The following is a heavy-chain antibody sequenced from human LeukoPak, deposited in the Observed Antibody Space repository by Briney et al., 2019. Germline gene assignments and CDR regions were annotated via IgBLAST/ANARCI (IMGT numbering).Heavy chain of an antibody. J-gene: IGHJ6*02. Sequence: GGPLRLSCAASGFSLSRFDIHWVRQVTGKGLEWVSGIGTAGDTYYSASVKGRFTISRENGENSVYLQMNSLTAGDTAVYYCARDSRAVAGTGSYYHFGMDVWGQGATVTVSS. CDR3: ARDSRAVAGTGSYYHFGMDV. CDR1: GFSLSRFD. V-gene: IGHV3-13*01. CDR2: IGTAGDT. D-gene: IGHD6-19*01.